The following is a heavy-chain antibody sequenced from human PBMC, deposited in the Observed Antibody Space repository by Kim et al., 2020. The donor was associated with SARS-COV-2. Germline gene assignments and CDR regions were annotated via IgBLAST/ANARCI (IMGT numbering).Heavy chain of an antibody. D-gene: IGHD3-10*01. Sequence: NQSLTRRVTISGDTSKTQFSLKLSSVPAADPAVYYCARGYGSGSPYGMDVWGQGTTVTVSS. V-gene: IGHV4-61*06. CDR3: ARGYGSGSPYGMDV. J-gene: IGHJ6*02.